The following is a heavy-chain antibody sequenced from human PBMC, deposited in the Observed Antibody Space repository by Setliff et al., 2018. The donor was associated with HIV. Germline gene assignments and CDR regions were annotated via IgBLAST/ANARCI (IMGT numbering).Heavy chain of an antibody. V-gene: IGHV4-38-2*01. D-gene: IGHD1-26*01. CDR3: ARGFGAPYLFSGYMDV. Sequence: PSETLSLTCAVSGYSISSGYYWGWIRQPPGKGLEWVGSIYHSGTTYYNPSLKSRVTISVDTSKNQFSLKLSSVTAADTAVYYCARGFGAPYLFSGYMDVWGKGTTVTVSS. J-gene: IGHJ6*03. CDR1: GYSISSGYY. CDR2: IYHSGTT.